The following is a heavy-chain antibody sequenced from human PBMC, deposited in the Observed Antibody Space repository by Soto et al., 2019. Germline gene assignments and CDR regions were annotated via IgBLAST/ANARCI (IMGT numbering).Heavy chain of an antibody. CDR3: ARDVRGSGSSTAVYHNNYYMDV. CDR1: GLTFSSYS. V-gene: IGHV3-48*01. CDR2: ISSSGTTI. D-gene: IGHD3-10*01. Sequence: GGSLRLSCAASGLTFSSYSMNWVRQAPGKGLEWISYISSSGTTIYYTDYVKGGFTISRDSAKNSMYLQMNGLGAEDMAVYYCARDVRGSGSSTAVYHNNYYMDVCGKGTTVTVSS. J-gene: IGHJ6*03.